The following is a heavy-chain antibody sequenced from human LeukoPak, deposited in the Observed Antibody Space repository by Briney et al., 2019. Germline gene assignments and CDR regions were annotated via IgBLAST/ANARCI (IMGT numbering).Heavy chain of an antibody. V-gene: IGHV3-30*18. CDR2: ISYDGSNK. CDR1: GFTFSSYG. CDR3: AKDKLQLMILDYFDY. D-gene: IGHD3-22*01. J-gene: IGHJ4*02. Sequence: GRSLRLSCAASGFTFSSYGMHWVRQAPAKGLEWVAVISYDGSNKYYTDSAKGRFTISRDNSKNTLYLQMNSLRADDTAVYYCAKDKLQLMILDYFDYWGQGTLVTVSS.